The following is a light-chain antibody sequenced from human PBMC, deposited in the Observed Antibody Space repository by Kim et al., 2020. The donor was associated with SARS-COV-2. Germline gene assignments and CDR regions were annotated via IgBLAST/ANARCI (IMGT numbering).Light chain of an antibody. CDR3: QKYDGAPWT. J-gene: IGKJ1*01. V-gene: IGKV1-27*01. CDR1: QGINYY. CDR2: AAS. Sequence: DAQMTQSQSSLTASVGDRVTITCRASQGINYYLAWFQQKPGKLPKLLIYAASTLQSGVPSRFSGSGSGTDFTLTISSLQPEDVATYYCQKYDGAPWTFGQGTKVDIK.